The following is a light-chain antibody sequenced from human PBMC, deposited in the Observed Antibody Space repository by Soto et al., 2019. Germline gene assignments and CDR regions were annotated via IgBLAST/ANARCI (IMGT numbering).Light chain of an antibody. V-gene: IGKV3-15*01. J-gene: IGKJ2*01. CDR2: GAS. CDR3: LLYFSPDRYT. CDR1: QSVSSN. Sequence: EIVMTQSPATLSVSPGERATLSCRASQSVSSNLAWYQQKPGQAPRLLIYGASTRATGIPARFSGSGSGTDFSLTIRRLDPEDFAMYYCLLYFSPDRYTFGPGTKVQIK.